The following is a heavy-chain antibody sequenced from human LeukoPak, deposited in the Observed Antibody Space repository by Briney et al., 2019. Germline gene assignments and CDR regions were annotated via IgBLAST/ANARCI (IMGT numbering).Heavy chain of an antibody. D-gene: IGHD6-19*01. CDR2: IWSDGSNK. V-gene: IGHV3-33*01. Sequence: GGSLRLSCVASGFIFSSSGMNWVRQAPGKGLEWVAIIWSDGSNKYYAESVKGRFTISRDNSKNTLYLQMNSLRAEDTAVYYCARIIAVAPPVDWGQGTLATVSS. CDR1: GFIFSSSG. CDR3: ARIIAVAPPVD. J-gene: IGHJ4*02.